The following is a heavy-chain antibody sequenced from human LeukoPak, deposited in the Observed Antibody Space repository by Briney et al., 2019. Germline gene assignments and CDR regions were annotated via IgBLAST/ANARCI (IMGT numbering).Heavy chain of an antibody. CDR1: GFTFTNYG. Sequence: GGSLRLSCAASGFTFTNYGMHWVRQAPGKGLEWVAIIWYDGSNKYYADSVRGRFTISRDQSKYALYLQMNSLRAGDTAVYYCARGRRYYGSGRVSADAFDIWGQGTMVTVSS. CDR3: ARGRRYYGSGRVSADAFDI. CDR2: IWYDGSNK. D-gene: IGHD3-10*01. J-gene: IGHJ3*02. V-gene: IGHV3-33*01.